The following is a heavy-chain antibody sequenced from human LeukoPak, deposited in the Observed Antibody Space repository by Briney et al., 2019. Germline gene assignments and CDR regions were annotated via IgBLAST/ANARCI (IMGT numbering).Heavy chain of an antibody. CDR1: GFTFSSYA. CDR2: IIYNDGST. V-gene: IGHV3-23*03. J-gene: IGHJ4*02. Sequence: TGGSLRLSCAASGFTFSSYAMHWVRQAPGKGLEWVSIIYNDGSTYYADSMEGRFTISRDNSKNTLYLQMNSLKAEDTAVYYCAKGPASSIAAAADLDYWGQGTLVTVSS. D-gene: IGHD6-13*01. CDR3: AKGPASSIAAAADLDY.